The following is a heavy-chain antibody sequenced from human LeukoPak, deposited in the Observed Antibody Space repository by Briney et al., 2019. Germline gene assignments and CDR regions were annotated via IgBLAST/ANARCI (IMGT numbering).Heavy chain of an antibody. D-gene: IGHD3-9*01. CDR1: GGSISNYY. CDR2: IYYTGSI. J-gene: IGHJ3*02. Sequence: PSETLSLTCTVSGGSISNYYWSWIRQPPGKELEWIGYIYYTGSINYKSSLKSRVTISVDTSKNQFSLKLSSVTAADTAVYYCARDSRGDPFTGAHAFDIWGQGTMVTVSS. V-gene: IGHV4-59*01. CDR3: ARDSRGDPFTGAHAFDI.